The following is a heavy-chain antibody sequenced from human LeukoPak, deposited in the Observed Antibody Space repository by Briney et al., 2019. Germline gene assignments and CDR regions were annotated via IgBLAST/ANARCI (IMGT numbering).Heavy chain of an antibody. V-gene: IGHV3-53*01. D-gene: IGHD3-10*01. Sequence: GSLRLSCSASGFTFSYYSMSWVRQAPGKGLEWVSVIYSGGSTYYADSVKGRFTISRDNSKNTLYLQMNSLRAEDTAVYYCARVSAWFGELPDSWGQGTLVTVSS. J-gene: IGHJ4*02. CDR2: IYSGGST. CDR3: ARVSAWFGELPDS. CDR1: GFTFSYYS.